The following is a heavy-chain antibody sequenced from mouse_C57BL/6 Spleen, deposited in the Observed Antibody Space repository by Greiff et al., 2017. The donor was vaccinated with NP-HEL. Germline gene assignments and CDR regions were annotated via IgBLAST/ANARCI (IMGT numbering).Heavy chain of an antibody. J-gene: IGHJ2*01. D-gene: IGHD1-1*01. CDR3: ARESYDYFDY. CDR2: IYPGDGDT. CDR1: GYAFSSSW. V-gene: IGHV1-82*01. Sequence: VQLKESGPELVKPGASVKISCKASGYAFSSSWMNWVKQRPGKGLEWIGRIYPGDGDTNYNGKFKGKATLTADKSSSTAYMQLSSLTSEDSAVYFCARESYDYFDYWGQGTTLTVSS.